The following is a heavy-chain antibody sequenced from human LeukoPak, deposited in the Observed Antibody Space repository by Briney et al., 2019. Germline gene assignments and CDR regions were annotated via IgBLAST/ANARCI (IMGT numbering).Heavy chain of an antibody. CDR2: IYTSGST. J-gene: IGHJ4*02. CDR3: ARVGNYYDSSGYYYFDY. V-gene: IGHV4-4*07. CDR1: GGSISIYY. D-gene: IGHD3-22*01. Sequence: SETLSLTCTVSGGSISIYYWSWIRQPAGKGLEWIGRIYTSGSTNYNPSLKSRVTMSVDTSKNQFSLKLSSVTAADTAVYYCARVGNYYDSSGYYYFDYWGQGTLVTVSP.